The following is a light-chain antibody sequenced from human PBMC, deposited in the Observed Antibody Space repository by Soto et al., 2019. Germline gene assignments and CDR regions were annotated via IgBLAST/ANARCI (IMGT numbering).Light chain of an antibody. CDR1: QGVSSS. CDR3: QQYNSYRT. V-gene: IGKV3-15*01. J-gene: IGKJ1*01. CDR2: GAS. Sequence: EVVLTQSPATLSVSPGDTATLSCRASQGVSSSLAWYQQKPGQPPRLLIYGASTRATGVPARFSGSGSGTEFTLTISSLQPDDFATYYCQQYNSYRTFGQGTKVEIK.